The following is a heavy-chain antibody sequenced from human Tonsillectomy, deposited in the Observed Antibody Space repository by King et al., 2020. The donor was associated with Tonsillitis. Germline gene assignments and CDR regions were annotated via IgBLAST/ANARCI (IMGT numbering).Heavy chain of an antibody. V-gene: IGHV3-30-3*01. J-gene: IGHJ5*02. D-gene: IGHD3-10*01. CDR3: ATLLVDSGSYYNNWFDP. CDR2: ISSDGSNK. Sequence: VQLVESGGGVVQPGRSLRLSCAASGFIFSNYTMHWVRQTPGKGLEWVAVISSDGSNKYYANSVKGRFTISRDNSKKTLYLRMNSLRAEDTAVYYCATLLVDSGSYYNNWFDPWRQGTLVTVSS. CDR1: GFIFSNYT.